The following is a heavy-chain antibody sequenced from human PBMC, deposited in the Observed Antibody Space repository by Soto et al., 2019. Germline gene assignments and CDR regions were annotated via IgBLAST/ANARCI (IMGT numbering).Heavy chain of an antibody. CDR2: ISGSGGST. CDR3: AKQSGARITMIVVAFY. J-gene: IGHJ4*02. D-gene: IGHD3-22*01. Sequence: GGSLRLSCAASGFTFSSYAMSWVRQAPGKGLEWVSAISGSGGSTYYADSVKGRFTISRDNSKNTLYLQMNSLRAEDTAVYYCAKQSGARITMIVVAFYWGQGTLVTVSS. CDR1: GFTFSSYA. V-gene: IGHV3-23*01.